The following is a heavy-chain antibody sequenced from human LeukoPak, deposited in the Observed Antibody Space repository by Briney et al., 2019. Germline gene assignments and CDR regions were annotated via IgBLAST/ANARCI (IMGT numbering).Heavy chain of an antibody. Sequence: GGSLRLSCAASGFTFSSYGMHWVRQAPGKGLEWVAFIRYDGSNKYYADSVKGRFTISRDNSRNTLYLQMNSLRAEDTAVYYCAKGRIAMAGTQDYWGQGTLVTVSS. D-gene: IGHD6-19*01. CDR3: AKGRIAMAGTQDY. V-gene: IGHV3-30*02. CDR2: IRYDGSNK. CDR1: GFTFSSYG. J-gene: IGHJ4*02.